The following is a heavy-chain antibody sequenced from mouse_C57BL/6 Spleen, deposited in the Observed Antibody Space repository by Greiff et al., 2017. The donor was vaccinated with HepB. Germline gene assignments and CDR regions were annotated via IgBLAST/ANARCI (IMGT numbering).Heavy chain of an antibody. D-gene: IGHD1-1*01. CDR2: INPGSGGT. V-gene: IGHV1-54*01. CDR3: ARREFRTTVVADAMDY. Sequence: QVQLQQSGAELVRPGPSVKVSCKASGYAFTNYLIEWVKQRPGQGLEWIGVINPGSGGTNYNEKFKGKATLTADKSSSTAYMQLSSLTSEDSAVYFCARREFRTTVVADAMDYWGQGTSVTVSS. CDR1: GYAFTNYL. J-gene: IGHJ4*01.